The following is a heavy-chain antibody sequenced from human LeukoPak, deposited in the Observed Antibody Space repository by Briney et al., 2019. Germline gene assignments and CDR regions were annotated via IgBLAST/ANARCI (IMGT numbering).Heavy chain of an antibody. V-gene: IGHV1-2*02. J-gene: IGHJ1*01. CDR2: INPNSGGT. D-gene: IGHD3-9*01. CDR1: GYTFTGYY. Sequence: ASVKVSCKASGYTFTGYYMHWVRQAPGQGLEWMGWINPNSGGTNYAQKFQGRVTMTRDTSISTAYMELSRLRSDDTAVYYCARPRGKVSDWDEYFQHWGQGTLVTVSS. CDR3: ARPRGKVSDWDEYFQH.